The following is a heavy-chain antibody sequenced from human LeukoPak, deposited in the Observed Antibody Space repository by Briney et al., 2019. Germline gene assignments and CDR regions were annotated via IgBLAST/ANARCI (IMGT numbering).Heavy chain of an antibody. D-gene: IGHD3-10*01. CDR3: ARYRMGSYYYYGMDV. J-gene: IGHJ6*02. Sequence: GGSLRLSCAASGFTFSSYWMSWVRQAPGKGLEWVANITQDGSEKYYVDSVKGRFTISRDNAKNSLYLQMNSLRAEDTAVYYCARYRMGSYYYYGMDVWGQGATVTVSS. CDR1: GFTFSSYW. V-gene: IGHV3-7*01. CDR2: ITQDGSEK.